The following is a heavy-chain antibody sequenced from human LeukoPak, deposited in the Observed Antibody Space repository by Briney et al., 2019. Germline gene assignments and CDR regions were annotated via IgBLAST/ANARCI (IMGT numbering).Heavy chain of an antibody. V-gene: IGHV4-34*08. CDR2: SNYSGST. D-gene: IGHD4-17*01. Sequence: KPSVTLSLPCAVYGDTDRGVYWRWRRLSPGEGLECIVESNYSGSTNNKPSLKSRVTISVDTPKNQCSLNLNSVTATDTAVYYFAEISTVPHQFDYWGQGMLVTVSS. CDR3: AEISTVPHQFDY. CDR1: GDTDRGVY. J-gene: IGHJ4*02.